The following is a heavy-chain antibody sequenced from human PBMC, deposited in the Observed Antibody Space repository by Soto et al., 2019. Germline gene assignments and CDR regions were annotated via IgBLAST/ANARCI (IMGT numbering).Heavy chain of an antibody. CDR2: IWYDGSKE. CDR3: ARDRSAGNYFYYGMDV. V-gene: IGHV3-33*01. D-gene: IGHD1-1*01. J-gene: IGHJ6*02. Sequence: GGSMRLSCAASGLPFNRNGMHWVRQAPGKGLEWVAVIWYDGSKEYYSDSVKGRFTISRDNSKNMLYLQMNSVRVEDTAVYFCARDRSAGNYFYYGMDVWGQGTTVTVSS. CDR1: GLPFNRNG.